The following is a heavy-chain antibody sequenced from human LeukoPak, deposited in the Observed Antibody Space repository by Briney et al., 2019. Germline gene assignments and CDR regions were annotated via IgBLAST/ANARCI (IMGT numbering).Heavy chain of an antibody. CDR3: ARAQGYCSGGSCPADY. Sequence: GGSLRLSCAASGFTFSSYWMHWVRQAPGKGLVWVSRINSDGSSTSYADSVKGRFTISRDNAKNTLYLQMNSLRAEDTGVYYCARAQGYCSGGSCPADYWGQGTLVTVSS. V-gene: IGHV3-74*01. D-gene: IGHD2-15*01. CDR2: INSDGSST. J-gene: IGHJ4*02. CDR1: GFTFSSYW.